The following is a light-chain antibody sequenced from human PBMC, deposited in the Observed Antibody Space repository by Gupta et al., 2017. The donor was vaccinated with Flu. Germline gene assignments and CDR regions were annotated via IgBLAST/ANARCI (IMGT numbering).Light chain of an antibody. CDR2: LGS. Sequence: ISCRSSQSLLHRNGYNYLDWYLQKPGQSPQLLIYLGSNRASGVPDRFSGSGSGTDFTLKISRVEAEDVGVYYCMQALQTPVTFGQGTRLEIK. CDR1: QSLLHRNGYNY. V-gene: IGKV2-28*01. CDR3: MQALQTPVT. J-gene: IGKJ5*01.